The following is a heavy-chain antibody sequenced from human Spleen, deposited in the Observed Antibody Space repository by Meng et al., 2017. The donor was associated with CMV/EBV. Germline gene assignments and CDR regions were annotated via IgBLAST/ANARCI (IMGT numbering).Heavy chain of an antibody. V-gene: IGHV5-51*01. Sequence: GKGAGYSFTSYWLGWVRQMPGKGLEWMGIIYPGDSDTRYSPSFQGQVTISADKSISTAYLQWSSLKASDTAMYYCARAWRGYDVDYWGQGTLVTVSS. CDR3: ARAWRGYDVDY. J-gene: IGHJ4*02. D-gene: IGHD5-12*01. CDR2: IYPGDSDT. CDR1: GYSFTSYW.